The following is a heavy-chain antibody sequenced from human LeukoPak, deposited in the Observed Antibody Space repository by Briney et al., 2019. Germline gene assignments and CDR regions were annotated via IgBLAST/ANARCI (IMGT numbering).Heavy chain of an antibody. CDR1: GGSISSYY. CDR3: ARSGGSD. J-gene: IGHJ4*02. V-gene: IGHV4-59*01. CDR2: IYYSGST. D-gene: IGHD6-19*01. Sequence: SETLSLTCAVSGGSISSYYWSWIRQPPGKGLEWIGYIYYSGSTNYNPSLKSRVTISVDTSKNQFSLKLSSVTAADTAVYYCARSGGSDWGQGTLVTVSS.